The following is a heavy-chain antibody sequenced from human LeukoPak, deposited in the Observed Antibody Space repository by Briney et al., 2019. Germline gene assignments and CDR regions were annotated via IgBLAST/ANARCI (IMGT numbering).Heavy chain of an antibody. J-gene: IGHJ5*02. CDR3: ARDFFSDYDS. CDR2: IYSGGST. D-gene: IGHD5-12*01. Sequence: GGSLRLSCAASGFTVSSNYMSWVRQAPGKGLEWVSVIYSGGSTYYADSVKGRFTISRHNSKNTLYLQMNSLRAEDTAVYYCARDFFSDYDSWGQGTLVTVPS. V-gene: IGHV3-53*04. CDR1: GFTVSSNY.